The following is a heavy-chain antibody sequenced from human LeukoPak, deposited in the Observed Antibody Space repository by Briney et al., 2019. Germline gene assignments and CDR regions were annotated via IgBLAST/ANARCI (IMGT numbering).Heavy chain of an antibody. D-gene: IGHD3-16*02. V-gene: IGHV3-23*01. Sequence: GGSLRLSCAASGFTFSSYAMNWVRQAPGKGLEWVSAISGSGGDIYYTESVKGRFSISRDNSKNTVCLQMNSLRAEDTAVYYCAKGGYSDYVWGSNRYFDYWGQGTLVTVSS. J-gene: IGHJ4*02. CDR3: AKGGYSDYVWGSNRYFDY. CDR1: GFTFSSYA. CDR2: ISGSGGDI.